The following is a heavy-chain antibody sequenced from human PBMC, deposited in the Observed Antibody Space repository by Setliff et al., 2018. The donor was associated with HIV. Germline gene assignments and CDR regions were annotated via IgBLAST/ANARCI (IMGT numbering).Heavy chain of an antibody. V-gene: IGHV3-30*02. D-gene: IGHD4-4*01. J-gene: IGHJ3*02. Sequence: SLRLSCAASGFTFSVHGMHWVRQAPGKGLEWVAFINYDESSEYYADSVKGRVSISRDNSKNTVDLHMNSLRTEDTAVYYCAKDGDYRNGDYDAFDIWGLGTMVTVS. CDR3: AKDGDYRNGDYDAFDI. CDR2: INYDESSE. CDR1: GFTFSVHG.